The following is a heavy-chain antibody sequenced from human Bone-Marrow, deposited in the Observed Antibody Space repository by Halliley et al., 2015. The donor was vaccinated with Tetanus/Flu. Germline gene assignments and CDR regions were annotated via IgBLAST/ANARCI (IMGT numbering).Heavy chain of an antibody. CDR2: FSIYGDKT. CDR3: ANEEVPNDY. J-gene: IGHJ4*02. Sequence: KGVGWVSSFSIYGDKTYYADSVKGRFTISRDNSKNTVFLQMNSLRTEDTAVYYCANEEVPNDYWGQGTLVTVS. V-gene: IGHV3-23*01.